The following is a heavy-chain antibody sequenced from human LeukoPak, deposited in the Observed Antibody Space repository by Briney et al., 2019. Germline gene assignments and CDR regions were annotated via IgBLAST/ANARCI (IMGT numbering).Heavy chain of an antibody. CDR2: INHSGST. CDR3: ARSPRNDYFDS. J-gene: IGHJ4*02. CDR1: GGSFSGYY. V-gene: IGHV4-34*01. Sequence: PSETLSLTCAVYGGSFSGYYWSWIRQPPGKGLEWIGEINHSGSTNYNPSLKSRVTISEDRSKNQFSLKLSSVTAADTAMYFCARSPRNDYFDSWGQGTLVTVSS.